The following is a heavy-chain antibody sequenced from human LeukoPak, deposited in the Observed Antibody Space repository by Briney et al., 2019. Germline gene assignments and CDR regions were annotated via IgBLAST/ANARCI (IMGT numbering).Heavy chain of an antibody. D-gene: IGHD6-13*01. J-gene: IGHJ4*01. CDR3: ARDGGAAAGPWYFDY. CDR2: IYYSGST. Sequence: SETLSLTCTVSGGSISSYYWSWIRQPPGKGLEWIGYIYYSGSTNYNSSLKSRVTISVDTSKNQFSLKLSSVTAADTAVYYCARDGGAAAGPWYFDYWGQGTLVTVSS. V-gene: IGHV4-59*01. CDR1: GGSISSYY.